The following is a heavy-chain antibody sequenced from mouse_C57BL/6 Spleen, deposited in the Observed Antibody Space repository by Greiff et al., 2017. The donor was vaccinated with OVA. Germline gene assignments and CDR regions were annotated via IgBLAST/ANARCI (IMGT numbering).Heavy chain of an antibody. CDR2: IHPNSGST. CDR1: GYTFTSYW. D-gene: IGHD2-4*01. V-gene: IGHV1-64*01. J-gene: IGHJ4*01. Sequence: QVHVKQPGAELVKPGASVKLSCKASGYTFTSYWMHWVKQRPGQGLEWIGMIHPNSGSTNYNEKFKSKATLTVDKSSSTAYMQLSSLTSEDSAVYYCARQGVYDYDGPYAMDYWGQGTSVTVSS. CDR3: ARQGVYDYDGPYAMDY.